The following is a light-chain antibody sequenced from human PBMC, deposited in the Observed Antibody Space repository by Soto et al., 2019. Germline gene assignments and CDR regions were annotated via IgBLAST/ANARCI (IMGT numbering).Light chain of an antibody. CDR3: QQYNRYSFT. CDR1: QTITTW. J-gene: IGKJ3*01. V-gene: IGKV1-5*03. CDR2: KAS. Sequence: DIQMTQSPSTLSVSVGDRVTITCRASQTITTWLAWYQQKPGKAPKLLIYKASSLESGVPSRFSGSGSGTEFTLTISSLQPDDFATYYCQQYNRYSFTFGPGTKVDIK.